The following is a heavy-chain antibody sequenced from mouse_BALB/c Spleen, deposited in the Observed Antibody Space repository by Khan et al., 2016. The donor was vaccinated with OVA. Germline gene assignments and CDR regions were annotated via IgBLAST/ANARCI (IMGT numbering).Heavy chain of an antibody. CDR1: GYTFTSYV. V-gene: IGHV1S136*01. CDR3: APGGTYYGSVAY. CDR2: IYPFNDDT. J-gene: IGHJ3*01. Sequence: VHVKQSGPELVKPGASVKMSCKAAGYTFTSYVMHWVKQKPGLGLEWIGYIYPFNDDTKYNEQFIGKATLPSDKSSSTAYMELSSRTSEDSAVYYCAPGGTYYGSVAYWGQGTLVTVSA. D-gene: IGHD1-1*01.